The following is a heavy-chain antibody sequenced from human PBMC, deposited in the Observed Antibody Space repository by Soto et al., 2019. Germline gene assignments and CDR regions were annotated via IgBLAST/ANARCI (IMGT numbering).Heavy chain of an antibody. CDR2: INPKSGGT. V-gene: IGHV1-2*02. CDR3: ARDLAKGGGSAGFDY. D-gene: IGHD1-26*01. CDR1: GYTFTVYY. Sequence: QVQLVQSGAEVKKPGASVNVSCKDSGYTFTVYYMHWVRQAPGQGLEWMGWINPKSGGTMYPQKFQGRVNMTWDTSISTAYLALSRLRSVDTAVYYCARDLAKGGGSAGFDYWGQGTLVTVSS. J-gene: IGHJ4*02.